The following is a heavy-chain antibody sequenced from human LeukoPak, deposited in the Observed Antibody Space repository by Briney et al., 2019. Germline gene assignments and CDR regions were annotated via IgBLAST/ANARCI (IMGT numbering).Heavy chain of an antibody. Sequence: ASVKVSCKASGGTFSSYAISWVRQAPGQGLEWMGGIIPIFGTANYAQKFQGRVTITTDGSTSTAYMELSSLRSEDTAVYYCARDLSRRVVVPPFDYWGQGTLVTVSS. CDR3: ARDLSRRVVVPPFDY. J-gene: IGHJ4*02. D-gene: IGHD3-22*01. CDR2: IIPIFGTA. CDR1: GGTFSSYA. V-gene: IGHV1-69*05.